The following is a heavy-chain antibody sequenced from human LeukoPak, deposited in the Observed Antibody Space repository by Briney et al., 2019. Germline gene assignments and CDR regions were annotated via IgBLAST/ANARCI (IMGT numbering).Heavy chain of an antibody. CDR2: ISGSSSTI. D-gene: IGHD1-26*01. CDR1: GFTFSSYS. CDR3: ARGAVVGATSGDY. V-gene: IGHV3-48*01. J-gene: IGHJ4*02. Sequence: GGSLRLSCAASGFTFSSYSMNWVRQAPGKGLEWVSYISGSSSTIYYADSVKGRFTISRDNAKNSLYLQMISLRAEDTAVYYCARGAVVGATSGDYWGQGTLVTVSS.